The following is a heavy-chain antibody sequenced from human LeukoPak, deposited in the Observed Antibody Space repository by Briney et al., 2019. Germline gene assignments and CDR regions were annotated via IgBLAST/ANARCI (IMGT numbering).Heavy chain of an antibody. V-gene: IGHV1-69*13. CDR2: IIPIFGTA. CDR1: GGTFSSYA. Sequence: ASVKVSSKASGGTFSSYAISWVRQAPGQGREWMGGIIPIFGTANYAQKFQGRVTITEDESTSTAYMELSRLRSEDTAVYYCARAMVRESFDYWGQGTLVTVSA. D-gene: IGHD3-10*01. CDR3: ARAMVRESFDY. J-gene: IGHJ4*02.